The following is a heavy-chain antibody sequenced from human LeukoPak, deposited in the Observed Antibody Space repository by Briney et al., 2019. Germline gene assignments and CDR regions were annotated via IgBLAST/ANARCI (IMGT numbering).Heavy chain of an antibody. Sequence: ASVKVSCKASGGTFSSYAICRVRQAPREGLEWMGGIIPIFGTANSAQKFQGSVTITTDESTSTAYMELSSLRSEDTAVYYCASYNLPYDDFWSGYQDAFDIWGQGTMVTVSS. J-gene: IGHJ3*02. V-gene: IGHV1-69*05. CDR1: GGTFSSYA. D-gene: IGHD3-3*01. CDR3: ASYNLPYDDFWSGYQDAFDI. CDR2: IIPIFGTA.